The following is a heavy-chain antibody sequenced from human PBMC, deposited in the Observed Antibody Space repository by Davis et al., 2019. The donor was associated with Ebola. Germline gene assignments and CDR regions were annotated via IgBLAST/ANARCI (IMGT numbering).Heavy chain of an antibody. CDR3: ARRDQNYYYGMDV. Sequence: GESLKISCKASGYSFLNYWISWVRHMPGRGLEWIGRIDPSDSYTDYSPSFQGHVSISADKSTNTAYLQWSGLQPSDTAMYYCARRDQNYYYGMDVWGQGTTVTVSS. J-gene: IGHJ6*02. CDR1: GYSFLNYW. CDR2: IDPSDSYT. V-gene: IGHV5-10-1*01.